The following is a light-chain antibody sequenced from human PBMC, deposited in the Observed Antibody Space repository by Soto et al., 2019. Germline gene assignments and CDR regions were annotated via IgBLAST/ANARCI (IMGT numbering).Light chain of an antibody. Sequence: EIVMTQSPATLSVSPGERATLSCSASQSVSSNLAWYQQKPGQAPRLLIYGASTRATGIPARFSGSGSGTEFTLTISSLQSEDFAVYHCQQYNNWPPDTFGQGTKLEIK. V-gene: IGKV3-15*01. CDR1: QSVSSN. J-gene: IGKJ2*01. CDR3: QQYNNWPPDT. CDR2: GAS.